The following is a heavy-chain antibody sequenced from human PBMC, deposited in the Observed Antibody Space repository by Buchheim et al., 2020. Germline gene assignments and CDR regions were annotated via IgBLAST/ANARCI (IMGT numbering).Heavy chain of an antibody. CDR3: AGANGGYCSGGSCHFFGSVSIASIDY. CDR1: GGSISSSSYY. D-gene: IGHD2-15*01. Sequence: QLQLQESGPGLVKPSETLSLTCTVSGGSISSSSYYWGWIRQPPGKGLEWIGSIYYSGSTYYNPSLKSRVTISVDTSKNQFSLKLSSVTAADTAVYYCAGANGGYCSGGSCHFFGSVSIASIDYWGQGTL. J-gene: IGHJ4*02. V-gene: IGHV4-39*01. CDR2: IYYSGST.